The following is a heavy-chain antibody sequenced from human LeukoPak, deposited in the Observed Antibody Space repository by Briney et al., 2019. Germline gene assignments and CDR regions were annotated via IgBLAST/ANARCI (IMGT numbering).Heavy chain of an antibody. Sequence: GASLQISCKGSGYRFTDYWIGWVRQLPGKGLEWMGIIYPGGSDTKYSPSFQGQVTISVDKSISTAYLQWSSLKAADTAMYYCARHRIESSGYTFDYWGQGTLVTVSS. CDR1: GYRFTDYW. D-gene: IGHD3-22*01. J-gene: IGHJ4*02. CDR3: ARHRIESSGYTFDY. CDR2: IYPGGSDT. V-gene: IGHV5-51*01.